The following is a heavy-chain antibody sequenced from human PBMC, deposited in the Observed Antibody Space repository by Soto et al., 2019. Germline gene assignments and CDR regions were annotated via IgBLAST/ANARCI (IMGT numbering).Heavy chain of an antibody. D-gene: IGHD5-18*01. CDR2: IVVGSGNT. CDR1: GFTFSHSA. Sequence: SVKVSCKASGFTFSHSAKQWVRQARGQSLEWIGWIVVGSGNTNYAQKFQERVTISWDMSTNTAYMEFSSLRSEDTAVYYCARQYRYYFDYWGQGTLVTVSS. CDR3: ARQYRYYFDY. V-gene: IGHV1-58*02. J-gene: IGHJ4*02.